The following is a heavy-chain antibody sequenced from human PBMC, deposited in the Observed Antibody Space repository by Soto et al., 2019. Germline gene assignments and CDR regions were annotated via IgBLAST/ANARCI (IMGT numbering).Heavy chain of an antibody. CDR1: GFTFTSYW. V-gene: IGHV3-7*01. J-gene: IGHJ4*02. Sequence: EVQLVESGGTLVQPGGSLRLSCAASGFTFTSYWISWVRQAPGKGLEWVANIKEDGSETYCVDAVKGRFTISRDNAKNSLYLQMNSLRVEDTAVYYCTRGGGRDSKEHYWGQGTLVTISS. CDR2: IKEDGSET. D-gene: IGHD1-26*01. CDR3: TRGGGRDSKEHY.